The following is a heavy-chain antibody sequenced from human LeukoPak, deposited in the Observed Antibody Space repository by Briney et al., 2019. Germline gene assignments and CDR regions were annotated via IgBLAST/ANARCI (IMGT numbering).Heavy chain of an antibody. CDR3: ARADTSGYIYYFDY. Sequence: GGSLRLSCAASGFTFSNSAMSWVRQAPGKGLEWVSSVSGSGGSPYYADSVKGRFTISRDNPKNTLYLQVNSLRAEDTAVYYCARADTSGYIYYFDYWGQGTLVTVSS. D-gene: IGHD3-22*01. J-gene: IGHJ4*02. V-gene: IGHV3-23*01. CDR2: VSGSGGSP. CDR1: GFTFSNSA.